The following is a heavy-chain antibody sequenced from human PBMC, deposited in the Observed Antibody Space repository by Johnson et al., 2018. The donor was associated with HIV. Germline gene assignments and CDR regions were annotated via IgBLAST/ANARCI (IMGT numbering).Heavy chain of an antibody. CDR3: AKKGGVYSSSHDAFDI. V-gene: IGHV3-30*18. CDR1: GFTFSNYG. J-gene: IGHJ3*02. Sequence: QVHLVESGGVVVQPGRSLRLSCAASGFTFSNYGMHWVRQAPGKGLECVAFISYDGSYKHYADSVKGRFTISRDNSKNTLYLQMNSLRAEDTAVYYCAKKGGVYSSSHDAFDIWGQGTMVTVSS. CDR2: ISYDGSYK. D-gene: IGHD6-6*01.